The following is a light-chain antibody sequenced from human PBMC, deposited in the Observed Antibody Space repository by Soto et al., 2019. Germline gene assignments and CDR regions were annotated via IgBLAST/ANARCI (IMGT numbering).Light chain of an antibody. J-gene: IGKJ1*01. CDR3: MQGTLWRLS. V-gene: IGKV2-30*01. CDR1: QSLVYSDGNTY. CDR2: KVS. Sequence: DVVMTQSPLSLPVSHGQPASISCRSSQSLVYSDGNTYLNWFQQRPGQSPRRLMYKVSNRDSGVPDGFSGSGSGACLTLKISRVEGGDVGCYSSMQGTLWRLSFGQETNVEVK.